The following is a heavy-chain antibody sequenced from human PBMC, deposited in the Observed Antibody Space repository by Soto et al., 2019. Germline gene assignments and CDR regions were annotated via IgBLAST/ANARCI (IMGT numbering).Heavy chain of an antibody. D-gene: IGHD2-2*01. Sequence: QVQLVQSGAEVKKPGSSVKVSCKASGGTFSNYAITWVRQAPGQGLEWMGGIIPFFVTANYAQKFQGRVTMTPDESTXTAYMELSSLTSEDTAVYFCARETAGVTAAMRGGYYYGMDVWGQGTTVTVSS. CDR3: ARETAGVTAAMRGGYYYGMDV. CDR2: IIPFFVTA. CDR1: GGTFSNYA. J-gene: IGHJ6*02. V-gene: IGHV1-69*05.